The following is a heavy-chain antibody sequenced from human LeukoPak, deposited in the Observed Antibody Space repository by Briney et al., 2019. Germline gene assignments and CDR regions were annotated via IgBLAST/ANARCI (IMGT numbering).Heavy chain of an antibody. CDR2: INSDGSST. CDR1: GFTFSSYW. V-gene: IGHV3-74*01. J-gene: IGHJ4*02. Sequence: GGSLRLSCAASGFTFSSYWMHWVRQAPGKGRVWVSRINSDGSSTSYADSVKGRFTISRDNAKNTLYLQMNSLRAEDTAVYYCARGKYSNTDYWGQGTLVTVSS. D-gene: IGHD6-6*01. CDR3: ARGKYSNTDY.